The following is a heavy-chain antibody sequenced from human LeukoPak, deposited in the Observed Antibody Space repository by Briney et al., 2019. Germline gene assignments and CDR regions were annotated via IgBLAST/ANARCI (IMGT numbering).Heavy chain of an antibody. Sequence: GRSLRLSCAVSGFTSSRVWIIWGRQAAGTGLEWLANKNPDGSEKKYVASVRGRFTLSRDNAKNSLDLQMNSLRVEDTAVYYCAELGITMIGGVWGKGTTVTISS. CDR2: KNPDGSEK. V-gene: IGHV3-7*01. CDR3: AELGITMIGGV. D-gene: IGHD3-10*02. J-gene: IGHJ6*04. CDR1: GFTSSRVW.